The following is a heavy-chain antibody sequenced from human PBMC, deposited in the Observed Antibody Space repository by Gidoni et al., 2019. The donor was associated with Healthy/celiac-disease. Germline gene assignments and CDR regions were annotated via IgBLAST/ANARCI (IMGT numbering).Heavy chain of an antibody. Sequence: QVQLQQWGAGLLKPSETLSLTCAVYGGSFSGYYWSWISQPPGKGLEWIGEINHSGSTNYNPSLKSRVTISVDTSKNQFSLKLSSVTAADTAVYYCARGRLESIAARPLRPYYFDYWGREPWSPSPQ. V-gene: IGHV4-34*01. CDR1: GGSFSGYY. J-gene: IGHJ4*02. D-gene: IGHD6-6*01. CDR2: INHSGST. CDR3: ARGRLESIAARPLRPYYFDY.